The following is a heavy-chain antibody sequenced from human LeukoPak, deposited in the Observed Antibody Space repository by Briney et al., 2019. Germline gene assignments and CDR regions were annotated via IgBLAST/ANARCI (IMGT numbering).Heavy chain of an antibody. CDR3: ARYRGFGEPINF. J-gene: IGHJ4*02. CDR1: GGSISSSDFY. V-gene: IGHV4-39*02. Sequence: SETLSLTCTVSGGSISSSDFYGGWLRQPPGKGLEWIGGIFHSGTTYYNPSLKSRLSISVETSKTHFSLKLSSVTAADRAVYYCARYRGFGEPINFWGQGTLVTVSS. D-gene: IGHD3-10*01. CDR2: IFHSGTT.